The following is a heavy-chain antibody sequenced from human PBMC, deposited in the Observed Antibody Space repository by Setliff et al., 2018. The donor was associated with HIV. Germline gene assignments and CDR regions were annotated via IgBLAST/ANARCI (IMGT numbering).Heavy chain of an antibody. CDR1: GYTFTSYG. CDR2: ISAYNGNP. J-gene: IGHJ6*02. V-gene: IGHV1-18*01. CDR3: AGVVVRGVGFIAEYFQL. Sequence: ASVKVSCKASGYTFTSYGISWVRQAPGQGLEWMGWISAYNGNPNYAQKLQGRVTMTTDTSTSTAYLELRSLISDDAAVYYCAGVVVRGVGFIAEYFQLWGQGTTVTVSS. D-gene: IGHD3-10*01.